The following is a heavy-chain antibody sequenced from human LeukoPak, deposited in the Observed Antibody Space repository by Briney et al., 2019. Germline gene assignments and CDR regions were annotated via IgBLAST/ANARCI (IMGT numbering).Heavy chain of an antibody. J-gene: IGHJ4*02. CDR1: GGSISSYY. Sequence: PSETLSLTCTVSGGSISSYYWSWIRQPAGKGLEWIGRIYTSGSTNYNPSLKSRVTISVDTSKNQFSLKLSSVTAADTAVYYCAREVDPPLGGSGSLDYWGQGTLVTVSS. D-gene: IGHD3-10*01. CDR3: AREVDPPLGGSGSLDY. V-gene: IGHV4-4*07. CDR2: IYTSGST.